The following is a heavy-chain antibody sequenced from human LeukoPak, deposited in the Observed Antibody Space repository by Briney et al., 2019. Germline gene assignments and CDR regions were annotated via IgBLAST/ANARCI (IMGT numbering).Heavy chain of an antibody. Sequence: AASVKVSCKASGGTFSSYAISWVRQAPGQGLEWMGGIIPIFGTANYAQKFQGRVTITTDESTGTAYMGLSSLRSEDTAVYYCARVDGQQQLVPRNNWFDPWGQGTLVTVSS. J-gene: IGHJ5*02. CDR3: ARVDGQQQLVPRNNWFDP. V-gene: IGHV1-69*05. CDR1: GGTFSSYA. D-gene: IGHD6-13*01. CDR2: IIPIFGTA.